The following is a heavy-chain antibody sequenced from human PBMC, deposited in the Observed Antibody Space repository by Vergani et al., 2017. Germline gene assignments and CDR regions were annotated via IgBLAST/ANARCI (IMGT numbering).Heavy chain of an antibody. V-gene: IGHV4-38-2*01. D-gene: IGHD3-9*01. CDR3: ARGRYVLTGYKRNYYNGMDV. CDR1: DFISNGHY. J-gene: IGHJ6*02. Sequence: QVRLQESGPGLVKPSETLSLICDVFDFISNGHYWGWIRQSPEKGLEWIGSLYASGSTYYSPSLKSRVTLSVDTSKNQFSLKLSSVTAADTAVYYCARGRYVLTGYKRNYYNGMDVWGQGTTVTVSS. CDR2: LYASGST.